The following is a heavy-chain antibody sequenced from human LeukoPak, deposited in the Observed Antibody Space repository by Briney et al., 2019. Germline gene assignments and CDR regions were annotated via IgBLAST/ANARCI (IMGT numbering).Heavy chain of an antibody. CDR3: ARVVGNYVWGSYRPEGCFDS. J-gene: IGHJ4*02. Sequence: ASVKVSCKASGYTFTSYAISWVRQAPGQGPEWMGWINMYNGNTNYAQKLQGRVTMTTDTSTSTAYMELRSLRSDATAVYYCARVVGNYVWGSYRPEGCFDSWGQGTLVTVSS. CDR2: INMYNGNT. CDR1: GYTFTSYA. D-gene: IGHD3-16*02. V-gene: IGHV1-18*01.